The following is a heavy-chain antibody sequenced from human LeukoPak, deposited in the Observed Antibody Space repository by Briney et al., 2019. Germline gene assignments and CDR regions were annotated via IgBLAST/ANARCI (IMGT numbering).Heavy chain of an antibody. D-gene: IGHD6-19*01. Sequence: PGGSLRVSCTVSGFTFSSFAMSWVRQAPGKGLEWVSTITGGSGAKYYADSVKGRFTISRDNSKDTLYLQMHSLRAEDTAVYFCAKDTPLTTYTSGWSSNSFDYWGQGTLVAVSS. CDR2: ITGGSGAK. CDR1: GFTFSSFA. CDR3: AKDTPLTTYTSGWSSNSFDY. J-gene: IGHJ4*02. V-gene: IGHV3-23*01.